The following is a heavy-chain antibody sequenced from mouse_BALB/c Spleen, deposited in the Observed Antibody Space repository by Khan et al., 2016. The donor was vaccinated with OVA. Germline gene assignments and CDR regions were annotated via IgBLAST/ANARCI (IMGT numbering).Heavy chain of an antibody. CDR3: ARQPYYHYNVMDY. J-gene: IGHJ4*01. D-gene: IGHD2-10*01. Sequence: QMQLEESGPGLVAPSQSLSITCTISGFSLTNYGIHWVRQPPGKGLEWLVVIWSDGSTTYYSALISRLTITKDNSKSQVFLKMNSLQTDDTAIYVCARQPYYHYNVMDYWGQGTSVTVSS. CDR1: GFSLTNYG. CDR2: IWSDGST. V-gene: IGHV2-6-1*01.